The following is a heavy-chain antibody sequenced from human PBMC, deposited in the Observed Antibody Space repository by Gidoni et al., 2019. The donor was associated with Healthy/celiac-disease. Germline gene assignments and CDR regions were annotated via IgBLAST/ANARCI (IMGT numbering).Heavy chain of an antibody. CDR2: ISSSGSTI. CDR3: ARSRSVWGSYRYY. V-gene: IGHV3-11*01. CDR1: GFTFSDYY. Sequence: QVQLVESGGGLVQPGGSLRLSCAASGFTFSDYYMSWIRQAPGNGLEWVSYISSSGSTIFYADSVKGRFTISRDNAKNSLYLQMNSLKAEDTAVYYCARSRSVWGSYRYYWGQGTLVTVSS. J-gene: IGHJ4*02. D-gene: IGHD3-16*02.